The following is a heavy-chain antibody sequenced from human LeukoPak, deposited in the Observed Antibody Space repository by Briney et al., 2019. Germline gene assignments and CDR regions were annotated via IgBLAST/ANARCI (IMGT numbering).Heavy chain of an antibody. V-gene: IGHV4-39*01. CDR2: IHYSGST. CDR3: ASRSSIWSGYQDTLYYFDS. D-gene: IGHD3-3*01. Sequence: PSETLSLTCTVSGGSISSNNYYWGWIRQPPGKGLEWIVSIHYSGSTYYNSSLKSRITISVDTSKNQFSLKLTSVTAADTAMYYCASRSSIWSGYQDTLYYFDSWGQGTLVTVSS. J-gene: IGHJ4*02. CDR1: GGSISSNNYY.